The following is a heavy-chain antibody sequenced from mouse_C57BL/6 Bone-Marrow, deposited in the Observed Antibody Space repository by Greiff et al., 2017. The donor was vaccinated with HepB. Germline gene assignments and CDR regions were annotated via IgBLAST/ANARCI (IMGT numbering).Heavy chain of an antibody. V-gene: IGHV5-16*01. CDR1: GFTFSDYY. Sequence: EVMLVESEGGLVQPGSSMKLSCTASGFTFSDYYMAWVRQVPEKGLEWVANINYDGSSTYYLDSLKSRFIISRDNAKNILYLQMSSLKSEDTATYYCARGGYYRNYFDYWGQGTTLTVSS. D-gene: IGHD2-3*01. CDR2: INYDGSST. J-gene: IGHJ2*01. CDR3: ARGGYYRNYFDY.